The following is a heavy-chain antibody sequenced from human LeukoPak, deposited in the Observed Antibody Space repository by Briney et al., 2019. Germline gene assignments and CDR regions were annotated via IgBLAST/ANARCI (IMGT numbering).Heavy chain of an antibody. CDR2: IKQDGSAK. CDR1: GFTFSRHW. V-gene: IGHV3-7*03. J-gene: IGHJ4*02. CDR3: ARDNGWSADF. Sequence: GGSLRLSCAASGFTFSRHWMYWVRQAPGKGLEWVANIKQDGSAKPYVDSVKGRFTISRDNAKNSLFLQVNSLRAEDTAVYYCARDNGWSADFWGQGTLVTVSS. D-gene: IGHD2-15*01.